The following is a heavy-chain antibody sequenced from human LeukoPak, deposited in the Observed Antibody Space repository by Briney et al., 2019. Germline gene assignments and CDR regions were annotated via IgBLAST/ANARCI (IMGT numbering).Heavy chain of an antibody. CDR1: GYTFTNVD. D-gene: IGHD6-19*01. J-gene: IGHJ3*02. CDR3: VRDSNGQTRADDPFDI. CDR2: MNPNSGNT. V-gene: IGHV1-8*03. Sequence: ASVKVSCRASGYTFTNVDINWVRQASGQGLEWMGWMNPNSGNTGYAQSFQGRVTLTRDTSISTAYMELSSLTSDDTAVYYCVRDSNGQTRADDPFDIWGQGTMAIVSS.